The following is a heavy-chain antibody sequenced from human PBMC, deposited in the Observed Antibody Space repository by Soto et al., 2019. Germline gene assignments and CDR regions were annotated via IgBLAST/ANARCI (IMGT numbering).Heavy chain of an antibody. CDR3: ARDGMAGTTFDY. Sequence: EVQLVESGGGLVKPGGSLRLSCAASGFTFSGYSMNWVRQAPGKGLEWVSSISSSSSYIYYADSVKGRFTISRDNAKNSLYLQMNSLRAEDTAVYYCARDGMAGTTFDYWGQGTLVTVSS. V-gene: IGHV3-21*01. CDR1: GFTFSGYS. CDR2: ISSSSSYI. D-gene: IGHD6-19*01. J-gene: IGHJ4*02.